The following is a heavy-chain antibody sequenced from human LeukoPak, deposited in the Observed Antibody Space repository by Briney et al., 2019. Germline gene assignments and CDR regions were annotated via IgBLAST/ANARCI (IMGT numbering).Heavy chain of an antibody. Sequence: GGSLRLSCAASGFTFSDYYMSWIRQAPGKGLEWVSYIGSSGSDTIYADSVKGRFTISRDNAKKSLYLQMNSLRAEDTAVYYCARDSPGYLAYDSWGQGTLVTVSS. CDR2: IGSSGSDT. V-gene: IGHV3-11*06. J-gene: IGHJ4*02. CDR1: GFTFSDYY. CDR3: ARDSPGYLAYDS. D-gene: IGHD1-1*01.